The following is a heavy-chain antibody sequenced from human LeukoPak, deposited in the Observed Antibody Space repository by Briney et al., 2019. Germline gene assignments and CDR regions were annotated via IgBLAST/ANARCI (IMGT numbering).Heavy chain of an antibody. D-gene: IGHD5-24*01. CDR1: GGTFSSYA. CDR2: IIPILGIA. CDR3: ARGDGMATSDLGY. J-gene: IGHJ4*02. V-gene: IGHV1-69*04. Sequence: SVKFSCKASGGTFSSYAISWVRQAPGQGLEWMGRIIPILGIANYAQKFQGRVTITADKSTSTAYMELSSLRSEDTAVYYCARGDGMATSDLGYWGQGTLVTVSS.